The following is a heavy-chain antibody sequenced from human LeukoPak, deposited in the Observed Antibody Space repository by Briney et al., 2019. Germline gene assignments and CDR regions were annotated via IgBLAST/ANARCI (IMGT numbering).Heavy chain of an antibody. D-gene: IGHD3-9*01. CDR1: GFSFSSYV. J-gene: IGHJ4*02. V-gene: IGHV3-23*01. Sequence: GGSLRLSCAASGFSFSSYVMSWVRQAPGKGLEWGSAISGSGGSTYYADSVKGRFTISRDNSKNTLYLQMNSMRAEDTAVYYCAKMADILTGHADYWGQGTLVTVSS. CDR2: ISGSGGST. CDR3: AKMADILTGHADY.